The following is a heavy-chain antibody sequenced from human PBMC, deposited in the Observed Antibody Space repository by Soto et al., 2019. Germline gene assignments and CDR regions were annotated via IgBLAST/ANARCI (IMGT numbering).Heavy chain of an antibody. CDR1: GFTFSSSA. CDR2: ISDSGDRT. J-gene: IGHJ5*02. V-gene: IGHV3-23*01. Sequence: EEQLLESGGGLVQPGGSLRLSCAASGFTFSSSAMNWVRQTPGKGLEWVSLISDSGDRTHYADSVRGRFSISRDNSKNTLYLQMYSLRAEDTAVYYCAKSLNINWKNWFDPWGQGNLVTVSS. CDR3: AKSLNINWKNWFDP. D-gene: IGHD1-1*01.